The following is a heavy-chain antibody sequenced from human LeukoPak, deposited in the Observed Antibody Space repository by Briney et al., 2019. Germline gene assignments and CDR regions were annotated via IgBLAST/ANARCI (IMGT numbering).Heavy chain of an antibody. V-gene: IGHV4-38-2*02. CDR2: IYHSGST. CDR3: ARDALWIGAANDFQH. D-gene: IGHD2-2*03. Sequence: PSETLSLTCTVSGYSISSGYYWGWIRQPPGKGLEWIGSIYHSGSTYYNPSLKSRVTISVDTSKNQFSLKLSSVTAADTAVYYCARDALWIGAANDFQHWGQGTLVTVSS. CDR1: GYSISSGYY. J-gene: IGHJ1*01.